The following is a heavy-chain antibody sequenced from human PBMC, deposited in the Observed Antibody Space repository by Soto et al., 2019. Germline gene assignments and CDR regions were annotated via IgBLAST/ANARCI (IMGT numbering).Heavy chain of an antibody. J-gene: IGHJ4*02. D-gene: IGHD1-26*01. CDR3: ARDRIESLTLYSSYSEVDY. Sequence: ASVKVSCKASGYTFTSYGISWVRQAPGQGLEWMGWISAYNGNTNYAQKLQGRVTMTTDTSTSTAYMELRSLRSDDTAVYYCARDRIESLTLYSSYSEVDYWGQGTLVTVSS. CDR2: ISAYNGNT. CDR1: GYTFTSYG. V-gene: IGHV1-18*01.